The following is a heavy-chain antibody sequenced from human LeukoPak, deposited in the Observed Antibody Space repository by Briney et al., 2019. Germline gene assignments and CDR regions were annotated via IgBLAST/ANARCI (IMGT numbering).Heavy chain of an antibody. V-gene: IGHV4-39*01. D-gene: IGHD6-19*01. J-gene: IGHJ4*02. CDR1: GGSINNSRYY. Sequence: SSETLSLTCTVSGGSINNSRYYWGWIRQPPGKGLEWIGSLYYSGSIYYNSSLKSRVTISVDTSKNQFSLTLNSVTAADTAVYYCARHQAAGSGWYYFDYWGQGTLVTVSS. CDR2: LYYSGSI. CDR3: ARHQAAGSGWYYFDY.